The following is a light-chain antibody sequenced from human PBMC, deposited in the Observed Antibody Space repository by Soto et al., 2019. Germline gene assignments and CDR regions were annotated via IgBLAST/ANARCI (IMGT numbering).Light chain of an antibody. V-gene: IGKV1-39*01. Sequence: DIQMTQSPSSLSASVGDRVTITCRASQSITGYLNWYQQKPGKAPKLLIYAESSLQSGVPSRFSGSRSGTDFTLTISSLQPEDFATYYCQQSHSPPINFGGGTKVEIK. J-gene: IGKJ4*01. CDR1: QSITGY. CDR3: QQSHSPPIN. CDR2: AES.